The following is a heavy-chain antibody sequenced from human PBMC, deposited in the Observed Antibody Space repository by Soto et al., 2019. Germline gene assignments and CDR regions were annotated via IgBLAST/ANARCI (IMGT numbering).Heavy chain of an antibody. V-gene: IGHV3-30-3*01. CDR1: GFTFSSYA. J-gene: IGHJ4*02. Sequence: QVQLVESGGGVVQPGRSLRLSCAASGFTFSSYAMHWVRQAPGKGLGWVAVISYDGSNKYYADSVKGRFTISRDNYKHALYLKMYSLRAEDTAVYYCARGHGWGGYHFDYWGQGTLVTVSS. D-gene: IGHD3-3*01. CDR3: ARGHGWGGYHFDY. CDR2: ISYDGSNK.